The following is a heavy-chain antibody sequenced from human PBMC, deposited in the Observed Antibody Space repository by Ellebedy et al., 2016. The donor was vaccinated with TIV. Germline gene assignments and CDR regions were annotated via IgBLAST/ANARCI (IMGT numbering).Heavy chain of an antibody. V-gene: IGHV5-10-1*01. J-gene: IGHJ4*01. CDR1: GYSFTNYW. D-gene: IGHD2-21*01. CDR2: IDPSDSYT. Sequence: GESLKISCEGSGYSFTNYWISWVRQMPGTGLEWLGRIDPSDSYTDYNPSFRGHVTVSVDRSITTAYLYWDSLKSSDTAIYYCARMVNSVTPFYFALWGQGTLVTVSS. CDR3: ARMVNSVTPFYFAL.